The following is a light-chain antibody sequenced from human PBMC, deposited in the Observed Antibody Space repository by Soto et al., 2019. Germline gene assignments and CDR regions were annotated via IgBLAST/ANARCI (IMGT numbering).Light chain of an antibody. V-gene: IGLV2-8*01. J-gene: IGLJ1*01. CDR2: EVN. CDR3: SSFAGSNRV. Sequence: QSAPTQPPSASGSLGQSVTISCTGTSNDVGGYNYVSWFQQHPGKAPKLMIYEVNKRPSGVPDRFSGSKSGNTASLTVSGLQVGDEADYYCSSFAGSNRVFGTGTKVTVL. CDR1: SNDVGGYNY.